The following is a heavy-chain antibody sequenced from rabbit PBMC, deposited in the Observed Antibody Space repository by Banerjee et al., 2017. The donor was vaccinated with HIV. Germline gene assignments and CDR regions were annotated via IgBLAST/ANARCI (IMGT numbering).Heavy chain of an antibody. CDR2: IYAGDGST. D-gene: IGHD8-1*01. CDR3: ARGYIGGSYYWYYFDL. Sequence: QSLEESGGGLVKPGASLTLTCTASGFTLSSYWMCWVRQAPGKGLEWIACIYAGDGSTWYANWVNGRFTISKTSSTTVTLQMTSLTAADTATYFCARGYIGGSYYWYYFDLWGPGTLVTVS. V-gene: IGHV1S40*01. CDR1: GFTLSSYW. J-gene: IGHJ4*01.